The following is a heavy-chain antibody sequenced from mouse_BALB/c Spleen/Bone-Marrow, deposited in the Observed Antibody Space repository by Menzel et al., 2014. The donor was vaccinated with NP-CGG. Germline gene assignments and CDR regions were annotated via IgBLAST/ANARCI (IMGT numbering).Heavy chain of an antibody. D-gene: IGHD4-1*01. CDR1: GFNIKDTY. Sequence: VQLQQSGAELVKPGASVKLSRTASGFNIKDTYMHWVKHRPEQGLEWIGRIDPANGNTKYDPKFQGKATITADTSSNTAYLQLSSLTSEDTAVYYCARWEYYAMDYWGQGTSVTVSS. CDR2: IDPANGNT. CDR3: ARWEYYAMDY. J-gene: IGHJ4*01. V-gene: IGHV14-3*02.